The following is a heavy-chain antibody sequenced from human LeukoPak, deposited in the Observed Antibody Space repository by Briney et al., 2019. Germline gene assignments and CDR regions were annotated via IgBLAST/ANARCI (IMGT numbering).Heavy chain of an antibody. Sequence: PGGSLRLSCTASGFTFSGYYMSWIRQAPGKGLEWVSYISSSSSSKYYADSVKGRFTISRDNARNSLYLQMNSLRSEDTAVYYCLPLLSRPYVEDGFDIWGQGTMVTVSS. J-gene: IGHJ3*02. CDR3: LPLLSRPYVEDGFDI. V-gene: IGHV3-11*06. CDR2: ISSSSSSK. CDR1: GFTFSGYY. D-gene: IGHD2/OR15-2a*01.